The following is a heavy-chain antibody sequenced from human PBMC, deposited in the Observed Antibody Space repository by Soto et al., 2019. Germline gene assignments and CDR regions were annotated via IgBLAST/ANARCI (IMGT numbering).Heavy chain of an antibody. J-gene: IGHJ4*02. CDR1: GFTFNNYG. D-gene: IGHD6-19*01. V-gene: IGHV3-30*03. CDR3: AGGWYFFDY. Sequence: QVHLVESGGGVVQPGRSLRLSCAASGFTFNNYGMHWPRQAPGQGLEWVAGISSDGSNKYYADSVKGRFTISRDNSRNTLYLQMDSLRAEDTAVYYCAGGWYFFDYCGQGTLVTVSS. CDR2: ISSDGSNK.